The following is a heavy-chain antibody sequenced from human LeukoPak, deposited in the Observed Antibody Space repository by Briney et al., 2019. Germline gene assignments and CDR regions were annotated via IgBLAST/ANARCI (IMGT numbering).Heavy chain of an antibody. CDR2: ISGSGGST. D-gene: IGHD6-13*01. Sequence: GGSLRLSCAASGFTFSSYAMSWVRQAPRKGLEWVSAISGSGGSTYYADSVKGRFTISRDNSKNTLYLQMNSLRAEDTAVYYCAKAKAGNYYYGMDVWGQGTTVTVSS. V-gene: IGHV3-23*01. J-gene: IGHJ6*02. CDR1: GFTFSSYA. CDR3: AKAKAGNYYYGMDV.